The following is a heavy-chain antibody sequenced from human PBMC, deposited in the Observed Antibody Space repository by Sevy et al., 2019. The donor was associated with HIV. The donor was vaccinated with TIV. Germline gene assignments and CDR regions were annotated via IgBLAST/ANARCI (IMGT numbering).Heavy chain of an antibody. CDR2: IWYDGSNK. CDR3: ARDRYYGSGSYSDYYYYMDV. CDR1: GFTFSSYG. Sequence: GGSLRLSCAASGFTFSSYGMHWVRQAPGKGLEWVAVIWYDGSNKYYADSVKGRFTISRDNSKNTLYLQMNSLRAEDTAVYYCARDRYYGSGSYSDYYYYMDVWGKGTTVTVS. D-gene: IGHD3-10*01. V-gene: IGHV3-33*01. J-gene: IGHJ6*03.